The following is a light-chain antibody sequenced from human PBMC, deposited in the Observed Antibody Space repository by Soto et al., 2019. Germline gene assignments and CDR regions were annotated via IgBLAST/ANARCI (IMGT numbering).Light chain of an antibody. Sequence: EIGLTQSPGTLSLSPGERVTLSCRASQSVGSSYLAWYHQKPGQAPRLLIYGASSRATGIPDRFSGSGSGTDFTLTISILEPEDFAVYYCQQDGSSPWTFGQGTKVELK. J-gene: IGKJ1*01. CDR1: QSVGSSY. CDR3: QQDGSSPWT. CDR2: GAS. V-gene: IGKV3-20*01.